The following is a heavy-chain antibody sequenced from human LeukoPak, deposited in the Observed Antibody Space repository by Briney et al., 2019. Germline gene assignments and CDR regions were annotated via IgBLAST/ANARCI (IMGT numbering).Heavy chain of an antibody. CDR2: ISWNSGSI. Sequence: HPGRSLRLSCAASGFTFDDYAMHWVRQAPGKGLEWVSGISWNSGSIGYADSVKGRFTISRDNAKNSLYLQMNSLRAEDTAVYYCARGEYGSGSYHIDYWGQGTLVTVSS. CDR1: GFTFDDYA. V-gene: IGHV3-9*01. J-gene: IGHJ4*02. D-gene: IGHD3-10*01. CDR3: ARGEYGSGSYHIDY.